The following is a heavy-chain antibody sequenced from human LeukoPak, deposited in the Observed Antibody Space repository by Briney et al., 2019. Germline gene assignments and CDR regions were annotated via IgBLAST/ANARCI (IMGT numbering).Heavy chain of an antibody. CDR1: GYTFTSYY. V-gene: IGHV1-46*01. CDR2: INPSGGST. D-gene: IGHD5-24*01. CDR3: ARDRVEMATIYYYYYGMDV. J-gene: IGHJ6*02. Sequence: ASVKVSCKASGYTFTSYYMHWVRQAPGQGLEWMGIINPSGGSTSYAQKFQGRVTMTRDTSTSTVYMELSSLRSEDTAVYYCARDRVEMATIYYYYYGMDVWGQGTTVTVSS.